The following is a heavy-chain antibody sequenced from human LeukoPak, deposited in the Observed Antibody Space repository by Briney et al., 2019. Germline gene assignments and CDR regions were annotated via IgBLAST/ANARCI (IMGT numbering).Heavy chain of an antibody. V-gene: IGHV1-2*02. CDR1: GYTFTGYY. J-gene: IGHJ6*02. Sequence: ASVKVSCKASGYTFTGYYMHWVRRAPGQGLEWMGWINPNSGGTNYAQKFQGRVTMTRDTSISTAYMELSSLRSEDTAVYYCARGRSSWYLNYGMDVWGQGTTVTVSS. CDR2: INPNSGGT. D-gene: IGHD6-13*01. CDR3: ARGRSSWYLNYGMDV.